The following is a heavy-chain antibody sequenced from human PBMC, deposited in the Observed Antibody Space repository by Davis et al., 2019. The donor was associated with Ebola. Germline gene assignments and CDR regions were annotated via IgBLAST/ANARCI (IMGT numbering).Heavy chain of an antibody. CDR1: GFTLSDHY. CDR3: ARDRSGSGLLDY. J-gene: IGHJ4*02. D-gene: IGHD3-22*01. CDR2: IKQDGSEK. Sequence: PGGSLRLSCAAFGFTLSDHYMDWVRQAPGKGLEWVANIKQDGSEKYYVDSVKGRFTLSRDNAKKSLYLQMNSLRAEDTAVYYCARDRSGSGLLDYWGQGTLVTVSS. V-gene: IGHV3-7*01.